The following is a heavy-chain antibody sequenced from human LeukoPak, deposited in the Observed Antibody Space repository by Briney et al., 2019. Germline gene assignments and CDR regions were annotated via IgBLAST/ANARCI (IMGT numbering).Heavy chain of an antibody. J-gene: IGHJ6*02. V-gene: IGHV4-4*02. CDR3: ARVKIWLDYYYYYGMDV. D-gene: IGHD3-22*01. Sequence: SETLSLTCAVSGGSISSSNWWSWVRQPPGKGLEWIGYIYYSGSTYYNPSLKSRVIISVDTSKNQFSLKLSSVTAADTAVYYCARVKIWLDYYYYYGMDVWGQGTTVTVSS. CDR1: GGSISSSNW. CDR2: IYYSGST.